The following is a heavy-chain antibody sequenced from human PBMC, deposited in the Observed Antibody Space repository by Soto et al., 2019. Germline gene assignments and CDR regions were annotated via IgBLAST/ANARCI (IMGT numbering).Heavy chain of an antibody. D-gene: IGHD3-22*01. CDR1: GFTLRNYA. CDR3: AKMGPQFFYESSGSFEF. J-gene: IGHJ4*02. CDR2: LSGSGADT. V-gene: IGHV3-23*01. Sequence: HPGGSLRLSCAASGFTLRNYAMTWVRQAPGKGLEWVATLSGSGADTHYADLVRGRFTISRDNSENKVYLQMNSVRVEDTGLYFCAKMGPQFFYESSGSFEFWGRGAMVTVSS.